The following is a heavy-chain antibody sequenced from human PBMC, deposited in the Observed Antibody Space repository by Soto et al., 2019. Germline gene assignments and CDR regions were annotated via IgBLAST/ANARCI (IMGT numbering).Heavy chain of an antibody. CDR1: GFTFSDYY. CDR3: ARESSNTGWFDY. D-gene: IGHD2-2*01. V-gene: IGHV3-11*01. J-gene: IGHJ4*02. CDR2: IPSSGSPI. Sequence: GSLRLSCAASGFTFSDYYMSWIRQDPGKGLEWLSYIPSSGSPIYYADSVKGRFTISRDNAKNSLYLQMNSLRAEDTAIYYCARESSNTGWFDYWGQGTLVTVSS.